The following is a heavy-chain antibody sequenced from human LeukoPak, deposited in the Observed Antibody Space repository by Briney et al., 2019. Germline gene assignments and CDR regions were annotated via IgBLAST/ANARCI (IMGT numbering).Heavy chain of an antibody. CDR3: AKGRRITLLRGVPTFDY. V-gene: IGHV3-9*01. Sequence: GGSLRLSCAASGFTFDDYAMHWVRQAPGKGLEWVSGISWNSGSIGYADSVKGRFTISRDNAKNSLYLQMNSLRAEDTALYYCAKGRRITLLRGVPTFDYWGQGTLVTVPS. CDR2: ISWNSGSI. J-gene: IGHJ4*02. D-gene: IGHD3-10*01. CDR1: GFTFDDYA.